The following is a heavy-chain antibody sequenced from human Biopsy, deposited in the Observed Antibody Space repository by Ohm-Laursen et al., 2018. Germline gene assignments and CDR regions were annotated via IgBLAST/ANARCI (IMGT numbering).Heavy chain of an antibody. CDR2: INHSGRT. J-gene: IGHJ6*02. CDR3: VRGVDYYDPYHYYALDA. Sequence: SETLSPTCAVYGESFNGYYWSWIRQTPGKGLEWIGEINHSGRTNYNPSLKSRVTISVDTSKNQFSLKVRSVTAADTAVYYCVRGVDYYDPYHYYALDAWGQGTAVTVSS. D-gene: IGHD3-22*01. V-gene: IGHV4-34*01. CDR1: GESFNGYY.